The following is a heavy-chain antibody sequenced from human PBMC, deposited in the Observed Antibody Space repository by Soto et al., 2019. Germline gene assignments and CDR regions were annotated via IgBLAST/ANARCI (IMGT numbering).Heavy chain of an antibody. CDR3: VRDFSRIVGSTADAFDL. D-gene: IGHD1-26*01. Sequence: EVQLVESGGGLVKPGGSLRLSCVASGFSFNSYAMNWVRQAPGKGPEWVSSISATGYYLYYADSVEGRFTISRDNAKKSLYLQMNSLRAEDTAVYYCVRDFSRIVGSTADAFDLWGRGTMVTVSS. CDR2: ISATGYYL. V-gene: IGHV3-21*01. J-gene: IGHJ3*01. CDR1: GFSFNSYA.